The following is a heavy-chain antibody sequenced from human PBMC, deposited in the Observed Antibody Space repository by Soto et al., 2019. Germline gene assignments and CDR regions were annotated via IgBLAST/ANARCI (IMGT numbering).Heavy chain of an antibody. CDR3: ARDTSGYDDVGY. CDR2: ISSSSSYI. CDR1: GFTFSSYS. Sequence: EVQLVESGGGLVKPGGSLRLSCAASGFTFSSYSMNWVRQAPGKGLEWVSSISSSSSYIYYADSVKGRFTISRDNAKNSPYLQINSLRAEDTAVYYCARDTSGYDDVGYWGQGTLVTVSS. V-gene: IGHV3-21*01. J-gene: IGHJ4*02. D-gene: IGHD5-12*01.